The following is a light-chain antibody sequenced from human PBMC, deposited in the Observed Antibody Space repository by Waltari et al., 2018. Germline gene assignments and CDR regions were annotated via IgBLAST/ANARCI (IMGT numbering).Light chain of an antibody. CDR2: EDT. V-gene: IGLV3-10*01. J-gene: IGLJ1*01. Sequence: YELTQPPSLSVSPGQTARITCSGHELPRKYAYWFQQKSGQAPRLVMYEDTKRPSGIPERFSGSSSGTVATLTITGAQVDYEADYYCYSSDSTGLRVFGGGTTVVVL. CDR1: ELPRKY. CDR3: YSSDSTGLRV.